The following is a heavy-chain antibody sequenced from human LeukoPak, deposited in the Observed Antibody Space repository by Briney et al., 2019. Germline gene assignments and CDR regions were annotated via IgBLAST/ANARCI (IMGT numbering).Heavy chain of an antibody. Sequence: SETLSLTCTVSGGSISSSYCIWIRQPPGKGLEYIGYVYYSGSTNYNPSLKSRVTISVDTSKNQFSLKLSSVTAADTAVYYCAKTLPHRGGYCSGGSCYGIDAFDIWGQGTMVTVSS. V-gene: IGHV4-59*01. CDR3: AKTLPHRGGYCSGGSCYGIDAFDI. D-gene: IGHD2-15*01. CDR1: GGSISSSY. J-gene: IGHJ3*02. CDR2: VYYSGST.